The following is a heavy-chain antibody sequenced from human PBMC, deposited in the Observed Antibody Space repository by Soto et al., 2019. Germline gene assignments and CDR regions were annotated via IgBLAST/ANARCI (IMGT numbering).Heavy chain of an antibody. CDR1: GHTFTSSA. J-gene: IGHJ6*01. CDR2: INAGNGNT. Sequence: SVKASSKAPGHTFTSSAMHWVRQAPGQRLEWLGWINAGNGNTIYSQTFQGRVTITRDTSASTVYMEVNSLRSEDTGVYYCARVNCDFWSGYSTPYYYYGMGVWGGGTRVTVAS. V-gene: IGHV1-3*01. CDR3: ARVNCDFWSGYSTPYYYYGMGV. D-gene: IGHD3-3*01.